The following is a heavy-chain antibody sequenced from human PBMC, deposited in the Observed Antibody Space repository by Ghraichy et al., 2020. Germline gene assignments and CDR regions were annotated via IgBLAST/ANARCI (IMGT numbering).Heavy chain of an antibody. CDR2: INHSGST. CDR1: GGSFSGYY. J-gene: IGHJ4*02. CDR3: ARVSRPTSLIVVVPAAIVYFDY. Sequence: SETLSLTCAVYGGSFSGYYWSRIRQPPGKGLEWIGEINHSGSTNYNPSLKSRVTISVDTSKNQFSLKLSSVTAADTAVYYCARVSRPTSLIVVVPAAIVYFDYWGQGTLVTVSS. V-gene: IGHV4-34*01. D-gene: IGHD2-2*02.